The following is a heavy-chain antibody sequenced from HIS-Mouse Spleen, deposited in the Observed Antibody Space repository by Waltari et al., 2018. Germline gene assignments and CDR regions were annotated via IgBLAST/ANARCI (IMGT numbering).Heavy chain of an antibody. V-gene: IGHV4-39*07. CDR2: IYYSGSP. J-gene: IGHJ2*01. D-gene: IGHD6-13*01. Sequence: QLQLQESGPGLVKPSETLSLTCTVSGGSISSSSYYWGWIRQPPGKGLEWIGSIYYSGSPSYNPSLKGRVTISVDTSKNQFSLKLSSVTAADTAVYYCAREIPYSSSWYDWYFDLWGRGTLVTVSS. CDR3: AREIPYSSSWYDWYFDL. CDR1: GGSISSSSYY.